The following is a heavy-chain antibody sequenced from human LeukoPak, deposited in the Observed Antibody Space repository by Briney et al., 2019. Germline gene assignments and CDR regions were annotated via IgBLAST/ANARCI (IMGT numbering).Heavy chain of an antibody. D-gene: IGHD6-6*01. Sequence: SETLSLTCTVSGGSISSYYWSWIRQPPGKGLEWIGYIYYSGSTNYNPSLKSRVTISVDTSKNQFSLKLSSVTAADTAAYYCARMRGYSSSDWGQGTLVTVSS. CDR2: IYYSGST. V-gene: IGHV4-59*01. CDR3: ARMRGYSSSD. J-gene: IGHJ4*02. CDR1: GGSISSYY.